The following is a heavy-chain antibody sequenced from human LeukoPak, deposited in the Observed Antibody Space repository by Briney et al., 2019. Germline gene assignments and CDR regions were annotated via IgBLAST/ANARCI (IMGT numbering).Heavy chain of an antibody. D-gene: IGHD6-13*01. V-gene: IGHV6-1*01. CDR3: GRDLVVAGGGNAFDI. J-gene: IGHJ3*02. CDR2: SYYSSRWYY. Sequence: SQTLSLTCVISGDSVSSNIAAWTWLRQSPSRGLEWLGRSYYSSRWYYEYAVSVKVRIISNLDTSKNQLSLQMNSVVPEDTAVYYCGRDLVVAGGGNAFDIWGQGTMVTVSS. CDR1: GDSVSSNIAA.